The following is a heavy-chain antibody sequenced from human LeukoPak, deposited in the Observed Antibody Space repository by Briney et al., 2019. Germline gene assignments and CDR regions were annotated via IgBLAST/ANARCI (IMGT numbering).Heavy chain of an antibody. J-gene: IGHJ4*02. Sequence: PGGSLRLSCAASGVTFSRYWMHWVRQAPGKGPVWVSLINPDGSRRDYADSVKGRFTISRDNAKNTLYLQMNSLRAEDTAVYYCASNLYGDDHYWGQGTLVTVSS. CDR1: GVTFSRYW. CDR2: INPDGSRR. V-gene: IGHV3-74*01. CDR3: ASNLYGDDHY. D-gene: IGHD4-17*01.